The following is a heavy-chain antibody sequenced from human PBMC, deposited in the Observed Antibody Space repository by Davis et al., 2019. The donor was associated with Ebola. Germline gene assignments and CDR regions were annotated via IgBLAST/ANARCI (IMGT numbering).Heavy chain of an antibody. CDR3: AREFYRYGMDV. CDR2: ISSSSTYI. D-gene: IGHD4-11*01. V-gene: IGHV3-21*01. Sequence: PGGSLRLSCAVSGFNFTTYSMIWVRQAPGKGLEWVSSISSSSTYIYYPDSVKGRFTISRDNSKNTLYLQMNSLRAEDTAVYYCAREFYRYGMDVWGQGTTVTVSS. CDR1: GFNFTTYS. J-gene: IGHJ6*02.